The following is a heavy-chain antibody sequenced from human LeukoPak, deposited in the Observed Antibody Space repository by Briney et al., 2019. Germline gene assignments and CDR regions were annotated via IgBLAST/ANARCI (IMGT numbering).Heavy chain of an antibody. CDR3: AKARDNRLGASDY. CDR2: ISGSGGST. J-gene: IGHJ4*02. V-gene: IGHV3-23*01. Sequence: GGSLRLSCAASGFTFSSYAMSWVRQAPGKGLEWVSAISGSGGSTYYADSVKGRFTISRDNSKNTLCLQMNSLRAEDTAVYYCAKARDNRLGASDYWGQGTLVTVSS. D-gene: IGHD1-26*01. CDR1: GFTFSSYA.